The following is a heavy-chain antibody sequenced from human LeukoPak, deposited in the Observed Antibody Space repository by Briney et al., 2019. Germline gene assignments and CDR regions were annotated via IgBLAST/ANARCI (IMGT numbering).Heavy chain of an antibody. Sequence: GRSLRLSCAASGFTFSSYAMHWVRQAPGKGLERVAVISYDGSNKYYADSVKGRFTISRDNSKNTLYLQMNSLRAEDTAVYYCASGVVVATISGYWGQGTLVTVSS. J-gene: IGHJ4*02. CDR3: ASGVVVATISGY. CDR2: ISYDGSNK. CDR1: GFTFSSYA. V-gene: IGHV3-30*04. D-gene: IGHD5-12*01.